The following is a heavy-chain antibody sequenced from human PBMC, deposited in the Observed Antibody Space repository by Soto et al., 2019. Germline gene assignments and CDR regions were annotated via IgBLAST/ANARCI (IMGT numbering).Heavy chain of an antibody. CDR3: GRPRADCGGNSCYPAEYFQH. CDR2: ISAYNGNT. D-gene: IGHD2-15*01. V-gene: IGHV1-18*01. Sequence: GASVKVSCKASGYTFTSHGISWVRQAPGQGLEWMGRISAYNGNTNYVEKLQGRVTMTTDTSTGTAYMELRSLTSDDTAVYYCGRPRADCGGNSCYPAEYFQHWGRGTLVTVSS. J-gene: IGHJ1*01. CDR1: GYTFTSHG.